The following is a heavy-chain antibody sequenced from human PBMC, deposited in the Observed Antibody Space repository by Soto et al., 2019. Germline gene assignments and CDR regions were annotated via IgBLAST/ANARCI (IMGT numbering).Heavy chain of an antibody. D-gene: IGHD3-22*01. CDR2: MSPNGNNQ. Sequence: GSLRRSCAAPVFTFSIYALHWVRQAPGKGLEWVAVMSPNGNNQYYADSVKGRFTISRDTSKSTLYLQMTSLRPDDTAVYYCATGANFYYDTSRYWGQGTLVTVSS. CDR1: VFTFSIYA. J-gene: IGHJ4*02. V-gene: IGHV3-30-3*02. CDR3: ATGANFYYDTSRY.